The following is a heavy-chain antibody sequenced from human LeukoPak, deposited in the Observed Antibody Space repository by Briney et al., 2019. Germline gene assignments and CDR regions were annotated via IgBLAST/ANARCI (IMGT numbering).Heavy chain of an antibody. CDR3: ARPAIVGATLPTNAFDI. V-gene: IGHV3-21*01. CDR2: ISSSSSYI. D-gene: IGHD1-26*01. Sequence: GGSLRLSCAASGFTFSSYSMNWVRQAPGKGLEWVSSISSSSSYIYYADSVKGRFTISRDNAKNSLYLQMNSLRAEDTAVYYCARPAIVGATLPTNAFDIWGQGTMVTVSS. CDR1: GFTFSSYS. J-gene: IGHJ3*02.